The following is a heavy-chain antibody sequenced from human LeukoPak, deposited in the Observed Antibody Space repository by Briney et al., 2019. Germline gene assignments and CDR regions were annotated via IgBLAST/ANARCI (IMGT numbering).Heavy chain of an antibody. CDR1: GGTFSSYA. CDR3: ARSGSSEYSSSSGVFDP. V-gene: IGHV1-18*01. Sequence: GSSVKVSCKASGGTFSSYAISWVRQAPGQGLEWMGWISAYNGNTNYAQKLQGRVTMTTDTSTSTAYMELRSLRSDDTAVYYCARSGSSEYSSSSGVFDPWGQGTLVTVSS. D-gene: IGHD6-6*01. J-gene: IGHJ5*02. CDR2: ISAYNGNT.